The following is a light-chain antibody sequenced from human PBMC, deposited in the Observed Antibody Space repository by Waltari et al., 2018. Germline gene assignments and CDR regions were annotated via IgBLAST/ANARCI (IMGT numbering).Light chain of an antibody. V-gene: IGKV3-20*01. CDR3: QQYGSSPET. CDR2: GAS. Sequence: ELVLTQSPGPLSLSPGERATLSCRASQSVSSSYLAWYQQKPGQAHRLLIYGASSRATGIPDRFSGSGSGTDFTLTISRLEPEDFAVYYCQQYGSSPETFGQGTKVEIK. CDR1: QSVSSSY. J-gene: IGKJ1*01.